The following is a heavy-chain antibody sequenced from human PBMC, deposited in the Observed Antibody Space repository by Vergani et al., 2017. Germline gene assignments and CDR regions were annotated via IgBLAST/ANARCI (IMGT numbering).Heavy chain of an antibody. Sequence: QVQLQQWGAGLLKPSETLSLTCAVYGGSFSGYYWSWIRQPPGKGLEWIGSIYYSGSTYYNPSLKSRVTISVDTSKNQFSLKLSSVTAADTAVYYCARQYSGYELYYYYYMDVWGKGTTVTVSS. CDR3: ARQYSGYELYYYYYMDV. CDR1: GGSFSGYY. D-gene: IGHD5-12*01. CDR2: IYYSGST. J-gene: IGHJ6*03. V-gene: IGHV4-34*01.